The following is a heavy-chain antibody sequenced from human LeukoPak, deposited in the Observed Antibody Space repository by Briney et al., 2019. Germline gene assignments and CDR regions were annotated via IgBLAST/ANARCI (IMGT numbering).Heavy chain of an antibody. CDR1: GGSISSSSYY. Sequence: PSETLSLTCTVSGGSISSSSYYWGWIRQPPGKGLEWIGSIYYSGSTYYNPSLKSRVTISVDTSKNQFSLKLSSVTAADTAVYYCARGRNYYDSSGYLAWGQGTLVTVSS. J-gene: IGHJ5*02. CDR2: IYYSGST. V-gene: IGHV4-39*01. CDR3: ARGRNYYDSSGYLA. D-gene: IGHD3-22*01.